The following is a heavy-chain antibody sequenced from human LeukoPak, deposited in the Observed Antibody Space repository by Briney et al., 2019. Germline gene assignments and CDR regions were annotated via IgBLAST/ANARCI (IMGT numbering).Heavy chain of an antibody. J-gene: IGHJ3*02. V-gene: IGHV3-30-3*01. Sequence: GGSLRLSCAASGFTFSSYAMHWVRQAPGEGLEWVAVISYDGSNKYYADSVKGRFTISRDNSKNTLYLQMNSLRAEDTAVYYCARGKRITMIVVAKDAFDIWGQGTMVTVSS. CDR1: GFTFSSYA. CDR3: ARGKRITMIVVAKDAFDI. D-gene: IGHD3-22*01. CDR2: ISYDGSNK.